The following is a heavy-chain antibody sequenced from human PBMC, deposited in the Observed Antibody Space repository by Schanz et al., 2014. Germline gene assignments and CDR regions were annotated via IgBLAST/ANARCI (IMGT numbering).Heavy chain of an antibody. Sequence: QVQLQESGPGLVKPSQTLSLTCIVSGGSISSGTYYWSWLRQPAGKGLEWIGRIYTSGSTNYNPSLKSRVTNSLATSKNQFSLKLSSVTAADTAVYYCAREPLSGYNWFDPWGQGSLVTVSS. CDR3: AREPLSGYNWFDP. CDR1: GGSISSGTYY. D-gene: IGHD6-25*01. V-gene: IGHV4-61*02. CDR2: IYTSGST. J-gene: IGHJ5*02.